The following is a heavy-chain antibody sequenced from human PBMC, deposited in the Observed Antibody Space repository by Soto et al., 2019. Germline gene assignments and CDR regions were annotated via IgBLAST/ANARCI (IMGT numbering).Heavy chain of an antibody. Sequence: ASVKVSCKASGYTFTSYGISWVRQAPGQGLEWMGWISAYNGNTNYAQKLQGRVTMTTDTSTSTAYMELRSLRSDDTAVYYCARDGDIVVVPAVLNWFDPWGQGTLVTVSS. CDR1: GYTFTSYG. V-gene: IGHV1-18*04. CDR2: ISAYNGNT. D-gene: IGHD2-2*01. J-gene: IGHJ5*02. CDR3: ARDGDIVVVPAVLNWFDP.